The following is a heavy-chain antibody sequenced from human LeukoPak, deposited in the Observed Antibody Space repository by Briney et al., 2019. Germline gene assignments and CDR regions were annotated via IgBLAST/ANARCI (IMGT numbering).Heavy chain of an antibody. V-gene: IGHV3-30-3*01. CDR1: GFTFSSYA. D-gene: IGHD3-22*01. CDR2: ISYDGSNK. Sequence: GGSLRLSCAASGFTFSSYAMHWVRQAPGKGLEWVAVISYDGSNKYYADPVKGRFTISRDNSKNTLYLQMNSLRAEDTAVYYCARVYDYYDSSGIDYWGQGTLVTVSP. J-gene: IGHJ4*02. CDR3: ARVYDYYDSSGIDY.